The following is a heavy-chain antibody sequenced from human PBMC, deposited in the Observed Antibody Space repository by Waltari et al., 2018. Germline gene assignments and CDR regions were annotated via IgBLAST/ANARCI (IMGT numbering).Heavy chain of an antibody. V-gene: IGHV3-53*01. CDR1: AFSVSSND. D-gene: IGHD1-26*01. CDR3: ASDKGVEPTTRFDY. Sequence: EVQLVESGGGLIQPGGSLRLSCAASAFSVSSNDMTWVRQAPGKGLEWLSIVTSDDKTYYADSVKGLFTISRDNSKNTLYLEMSSLTAEDTAVYYCASDKGVEPTTRFDYWGQGTLVTVSS. J-gene: IGHJ4*02. CDR2: VTSDDKT.